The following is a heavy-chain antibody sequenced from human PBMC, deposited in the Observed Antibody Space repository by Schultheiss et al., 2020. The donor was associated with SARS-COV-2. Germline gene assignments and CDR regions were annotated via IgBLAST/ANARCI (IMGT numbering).Heavy chain of an antibody. Sequence: GSLRLSCTVSGGSISSYYWSWIRQPAGKGLEWIGRIYTSGSTNYNPSLKSRVTMSVDTSKNQFSLKLSSVTAADTAVYYCARPIVVVPAATAFDIWGQGTMVTVSS. V-gene: IGHV4-4*07. CDR1: GGSISSYY. J-gene: IGHJ3*02. D-gene: IGHD2-2*01. CDR3: ARPIVVVPAATAFDI. CDR2: IYTSGST.